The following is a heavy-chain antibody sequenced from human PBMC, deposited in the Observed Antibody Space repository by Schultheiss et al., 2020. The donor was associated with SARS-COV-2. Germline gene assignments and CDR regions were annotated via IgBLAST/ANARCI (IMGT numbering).Heavy chain of an antibody. CDR1: GFTFSSYA. CDR2: ISGSGGST. CDR3: ARESGYDYVWGSYRPWYFDY. J-gene: IGHJ4*02. V-gene: IGHV3-23*01. Sequence: GGSLRLSCAASGFTFSSYAMTWVRQAPGKGLEWVSAISGSGGSTYYADSVKGRFTISRDNSKNTLYLQMNSLRAEDTAVYYCARESGYDYVWGSYRPWYFDYWGQGTLVTVSS. D-gene: IGHD3-16*02.